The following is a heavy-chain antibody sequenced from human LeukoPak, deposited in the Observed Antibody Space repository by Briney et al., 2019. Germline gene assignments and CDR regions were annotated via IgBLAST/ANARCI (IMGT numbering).Heavy chain of an antibody. Sequence: GASVKVSCKASGYTFTGYYMHWVRQAPGQGLEWMGWIIPNSGGTNYAQKFQGRVTMTRDTSISTAYMELSRLRSDDTAVYYCAREKSTYYYGSGSLDYWGQGTLVTVSS. CDR2: IIPNSGGT. CDR3: AREKSTYYYGSGSLDY. J-gene: IGHJ4*02. CDR1: GYTFTGYY. D-gene: IGHD3-10*01. V-gene: IGHV1-2*02.